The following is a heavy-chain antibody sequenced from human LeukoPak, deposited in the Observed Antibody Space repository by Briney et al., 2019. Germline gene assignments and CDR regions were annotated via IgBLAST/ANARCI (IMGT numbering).Heavy chain of an antibody. CDR3: AGGSGITMIVVAPDAFDI. CDR2: ISFDGSHK. CDR1: GFTFSSHP. V-gene: IGHV3-30*04. D-gene: IGHD3-22*01. J-gene: IGHJ3*02. Sequence: GGSLRLSCAASGFTFSSHPMHWVRQAPGKGLEWVAVISFDGSHKYYADSVKGRFTISRDNAKNSLYLQMNSLRAEDTAVYYCAGGSGITMIVVAPDAFDIWGQGTMVTVSS.